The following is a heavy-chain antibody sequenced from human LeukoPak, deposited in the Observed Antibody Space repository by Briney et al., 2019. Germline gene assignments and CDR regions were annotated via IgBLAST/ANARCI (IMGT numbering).Heavy chain of an antibody. D-gene: IGHD5-24*01. CDR3: AKEGLKDGYNYDTDP. CDR2: ISGSGGST. CDR1: GFTFSSYA. J-gene: IGHJ5*02. Sequence: GGSLRLSCAASGFTFSSYAMSWVRQAPGKGLEWVSAISGSGGSTYYADSVKGRFTISRGNSKNTLYLQMNSLRAEDTAVYYCAKEGLKDGYNYDTDPWGQGTLVTVSS. V-gene: IGHV3-23*01.